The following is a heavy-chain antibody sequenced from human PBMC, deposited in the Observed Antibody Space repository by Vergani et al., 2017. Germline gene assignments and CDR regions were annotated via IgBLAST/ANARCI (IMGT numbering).Heavy chain of an antibody. CDR1: GGSISSGSYY. D-gene: IGHD3-10*01. J-gene: IGHJ5*02. Sequence: QVQLQESGPGLVKPSQTLSLTCTVSGGSISSGSYYWSWIRQPAGKGLEWIGRIYTSGSTNYNPSLKSRVTISVDTSKNQFSLKLSSVTAADTAVYYCAGGSITMVRGVPQVWFDPWGQGTLVTVSS. V-gene: IGHV4-61*02. CDR2: IYTSGST. CDR3: AGGSITMVRGVPQVWFDP.